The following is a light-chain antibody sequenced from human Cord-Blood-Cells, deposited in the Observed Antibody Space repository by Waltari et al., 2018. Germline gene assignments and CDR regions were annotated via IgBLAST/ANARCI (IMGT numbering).Light chain of an antibody. CDR1: QSVSSN. V-gene: IGKV3-15*01. J-gene: IGKJ2*01. CDR2: GAS. Sequence: EIVMMQPPATLSVSPGERATLSCRASQSVSSNLAWYQQKPGQAPRLLIYGASTRATGIPARFSGSGSGTEFTLTISSLQSEDFAVYYCQQYNNWPYTFGQGTKLEIK. CDR3: QQYNNWPYT.